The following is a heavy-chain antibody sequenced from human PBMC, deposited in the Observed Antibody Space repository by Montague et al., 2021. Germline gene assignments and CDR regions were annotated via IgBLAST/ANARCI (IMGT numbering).Heavy chain of an antibody. D-gene: IGHD7-27*01. CDR3: GRDYWGSIDY. V-gene: IGHV4-59*02. J-gene: IGHJ4*01. CDR1: GGSVNGYD. CDR2: MRSSGSP. Sequence: SETLSLTCSVSGGSVNGYDWSWIRQPPGKGLEWIGYMRSSGSPNYNPSFKSQLAISIDRSRNQFSLELGFVTAADTAIYFCGRDYWGSIDYWGHGILVTVSS.